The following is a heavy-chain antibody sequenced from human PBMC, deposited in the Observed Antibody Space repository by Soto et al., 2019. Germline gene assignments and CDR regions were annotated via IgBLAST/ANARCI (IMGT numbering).Heavy chain of an antibody. D-gene: IGHD1-26*01. CDR2: MNPNSVNT. Sequence: QVQLVQSGAEVKKPGASVKVSGKASGYTFTSYDINWVRQATGQGLEWMGWMNPNSVNTGYAKKFQGKVTMTRNTSISTDYMELSSRRSEEAAEYYGARGIGMGERDYWGQGTLVTVSS. CDR3: ARGIGMGERDY. J-gene: IGHJ4*02. V-gene: IGHV1-8*01. CDR1: GYTFTSYD.